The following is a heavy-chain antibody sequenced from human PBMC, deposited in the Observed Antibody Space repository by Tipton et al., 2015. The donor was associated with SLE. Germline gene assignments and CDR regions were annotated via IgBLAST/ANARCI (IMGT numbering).Heavy chain of an antibody. CDR2: INHSGST. V-gene: IGHV4-38-2*02. CDR1: GYSISSGYY. D-gene: IGHD4-11*01. Sequence: TLSLTCTVSGYSISSGYYWSWIRQPPGKGLEWIGEINHSGSTNYNPSLKSRVTISVDTSKNQFSLKLSSVTAADTAVYYCARSGETTADAFDIWGQGTMVTVSS. CDR3: ARSGETTADAFDI. J-gene: IGHJ3*02.